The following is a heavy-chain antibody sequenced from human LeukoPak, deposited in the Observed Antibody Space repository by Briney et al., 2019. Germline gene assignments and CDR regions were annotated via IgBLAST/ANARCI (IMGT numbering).Heavy chain of an antibody. V-gene: IGHV3-48*01. CDR3: ARNGPRIGY. D-gene: IGHD2-8*01. CDR1: GFTFSRYS. CDR2: ISSSSSTI. Sequence: PGGSLRLSCVASGFTFSRYSMNWVRQAPGKGLEWVSYISSSSSTIYYADSVKGRFTISRDNAKNSLYLQMNSLRAEDTAVYYCARNGPRIGYWGQGTLVTVSS. J-gene: IGHJ4*02.